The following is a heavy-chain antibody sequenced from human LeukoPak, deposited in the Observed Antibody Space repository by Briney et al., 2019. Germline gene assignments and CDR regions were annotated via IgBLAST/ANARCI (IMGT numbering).Heavy chain of an antibody. D-gene: IGHD3-3*01. CDR3: ARGVTEDTGVAQFDS. CDR2: VSYDGTNK. J-gene: IGHJ4*02. Sequence: SGGSLRLSCAASGFLFNAYSMHWVRQAPGKGLEGVAVVSYDGTNKNYADSVKGRFSISRDNFKNTVYLQMNSLRPEDMAVYYCARGVTEDTGVAQFDSWGQGVLVTVSS. CDR1: GFLFNAYS. V-gene: IGHV3-30*04.